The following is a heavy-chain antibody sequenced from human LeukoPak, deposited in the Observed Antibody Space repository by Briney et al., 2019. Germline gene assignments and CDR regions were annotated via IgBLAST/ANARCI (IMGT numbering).Heavy chain of an antibody. CDR2: IYSGGST. CDR1: GFTLGNCG. J-gene: IGHJ4*02. V-gene: IGHV3-66*01. Sequence: GGSLRLSCAASGFTLGNCGMTWVRQAPGKGLEWVSVIYSGGSTYYADSVKGRFTISRDNSKNTLYLQMNSLRAEDAAVYYCARDRSYYSFDYWGQGTLVTVSS. D-gene: IGHD3-10*01. CDR3: ARDRSYYSFDY.